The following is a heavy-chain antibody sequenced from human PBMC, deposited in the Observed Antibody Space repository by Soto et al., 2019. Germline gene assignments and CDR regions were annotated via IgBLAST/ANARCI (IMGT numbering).Heavy chain of an antibody. Sequence: GESLKISCRGSGYYSSSYWIAWVRQMSGKGLEWLGSVYVSDSETKYSPSFQGQVTMSADKYTNTAYLYWSSLKASDTAMYYCARRGTLSGRDAFDVWGEGTMVTVSS. V-gene: IGHV5-51*01. CDR3: ARRGTLSGRDAFDV. J-gene: IGHJ3*01. CDR2: VYVSDSET. CDR1: GYYSSSYW. D-gene: IGHD5-12*01.